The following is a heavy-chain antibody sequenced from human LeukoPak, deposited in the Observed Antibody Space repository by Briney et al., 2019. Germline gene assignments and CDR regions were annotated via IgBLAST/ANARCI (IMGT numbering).Heavy chain of an antibody. Sequence: SETLSLTCAVSGYSISSGYYWGWIRQPPEKGLEWIGSIYHSGSTYYNPSLKSRVTISVDTSKNQFSLKLSSVTAADTAVYYCARDRRGMVREYYFDYWGQGTLVTVSS. CDR2: IYHSGST. V-gene: IGHV4-38-2*02. J-gene: IGHJ4*02. CDR1: GYSISSGYY. CDR3: ARDRRGMVREYYFDY. D-gene: IGHD3-10*01.